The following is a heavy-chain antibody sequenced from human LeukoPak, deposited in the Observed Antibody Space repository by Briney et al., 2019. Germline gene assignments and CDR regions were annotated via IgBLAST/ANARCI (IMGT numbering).Heavy chain of an antibody. D-gene: IGHD2-2*01. CDR1: GFTFSSYS. V-gene: IGHV3-48*02. J-gene: IGHJ4*02. CDR3: ARGHYQLL. CDR2: ISSSGSTI. Sequence: PGGSLRLSCAASGFTFSSYSMNWVRQAPGKGLEWISYISSSGSTINYADSVKGRFTISRDSAKNSLYLQMNSLRDEDTAVYYCARGHYQLLWGQGTLVTVSS.